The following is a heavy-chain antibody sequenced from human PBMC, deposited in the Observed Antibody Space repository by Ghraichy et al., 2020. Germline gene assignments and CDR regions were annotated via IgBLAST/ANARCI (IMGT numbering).Heavy chain of an antibody. Sequence: GGSLRLSCAASGFTVSSNYMSWVRQAPGKGLEWVSVIYSGGSTYYADSVKGRFTISRDNSKNTLYLQMNSLRAEDTAVYYCARSHFADFWSGNDYWGQGTLVTVSS. J-gene: IGHJ4*02. V-gene: IGHV3-53*01. CDR3: ARSHFADFWSGNDY. CDR2: IYSGGST. CDR1: GFTVSSNY. D-gene: IGHD3-3*01.